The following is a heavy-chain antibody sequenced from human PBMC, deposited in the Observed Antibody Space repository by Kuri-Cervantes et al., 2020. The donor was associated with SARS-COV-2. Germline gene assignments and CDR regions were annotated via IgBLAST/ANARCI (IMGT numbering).Heavy chain of an antibody. CDR3: ARVVRGVIIEGDY. D-gene: IGHD3-10*01. Sequence: GESLKISCAASGFTFSSYWMSWVRQAPGKGLEWVANINQDGSEKYYVDSVKGRFTISRDNAKNSLYLQMNSLRAEDTAVYYCARVVRGVIIEGDYWGQGTLVTVSS. V-gene: IGHV3-7*01. CDR2: INQDGSEK. J-gene: IGHJ4*02. CDR1: GFTFSSYW.